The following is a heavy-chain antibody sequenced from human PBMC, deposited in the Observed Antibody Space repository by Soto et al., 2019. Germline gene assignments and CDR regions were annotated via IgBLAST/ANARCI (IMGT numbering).Heavy chain of an antibody. J-gene: IGHJ4*02. CDR3: AKDIDVSIAAAGLFDY. V-gene: IGHV3-23*01. CDR2: ISGSGGST. D-gene: IGHD6-13*01. CDR1: GFTFSSYA. Sequence: PGGSLRLSCAASGFTFSSYAMSWVRQAPGKGLEWVSAISGSGGSTYYADSVKGRFTISRDNSKNTLYLQMNSLRAEDTAVYYCAKDIDVSIAAAGLFDYWGQGTLVTVSS.